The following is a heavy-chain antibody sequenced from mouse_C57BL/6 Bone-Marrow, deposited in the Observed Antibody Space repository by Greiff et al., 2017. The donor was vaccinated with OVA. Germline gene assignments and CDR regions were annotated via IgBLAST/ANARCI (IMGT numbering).Heavy chain of an antibody. CDR1: GYAFSSSW. D-gene: IGHD1-1*01. CDR3: ACLITTVP. CDR2: IYPGDGDT. V-gene: IGHV1-82*01. J-gene: IGHJ2*01. Sequence: QVQLQQSGPELVKPGASVKISCKASGYAFSSSWMNWVKQRPGKGLEWIGRIYPGDGDTNYNGKFKGKATLTADKSSSTAYMQLSSLTSEDSAVYFCACLITTVPWGQGTTLTVSS.